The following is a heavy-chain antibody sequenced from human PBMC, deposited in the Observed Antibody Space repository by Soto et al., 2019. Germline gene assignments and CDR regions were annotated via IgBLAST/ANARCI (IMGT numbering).Heavy chain of an antibody. J-gene: IGHJ6*02. CDR1: GYTFTSYD. D-gene: IGHD6-6*01. Sequence: QVQLVQSGAEVKKPGASVKVSCKASGYTFTSYDINWVRQATGQGLEWMGWMNPNSGNTGYAQKFQGRVTMTRNTSISTAYMELSSLRSEDTAVYYCARGAYSSSLYYYYGMDVWGQGTTVTVSS. CDR3: ARGAYSSSLYYYYGMDV. CDR2: MNPNSGNT. V-gene: IGHV1-8*01.